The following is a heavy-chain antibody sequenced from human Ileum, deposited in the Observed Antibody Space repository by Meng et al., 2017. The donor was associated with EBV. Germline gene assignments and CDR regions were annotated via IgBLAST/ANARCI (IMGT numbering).Heavy chain of an antibody. V-gene: IGHV4-39*07. CDR1: GGSISSSSYY. CDR2: IYYSGST. Sequence: QVRLQESGPGLGKPSETLSLTCTVSGGSISSSSYYWGWIRQPPGKGLEWIGSIYYSGSTYYNPSLKSQVTISVDTSKNQFSLKLSSVTAADTAVYYCARDYYYDSSPTPDYWGQGTLVTVSS. D-gene: IGHD3-22*01. J-gene: IGHJ4*02. CDR3: ARDYYYDSSPTPDY.